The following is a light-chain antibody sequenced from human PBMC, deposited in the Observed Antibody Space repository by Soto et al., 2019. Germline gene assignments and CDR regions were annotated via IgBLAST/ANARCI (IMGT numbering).Light chain of an antibody. V-gene: IGKV3-15*01. CDR3: QQYNNWPRT. CDR2: GAS. CDR1: QSVTSN. Sequence: EIVMTQSPATLSVSPGARATLSCRASQSVTSNLAWYQQKPDQAPRLLIYGASTRATAIPGRFSGSGSGTEFTLTISSLQSEDFAIYYCQQYNNWPRTFGQGTKVEIK. J-gene: IGKJ1*01.